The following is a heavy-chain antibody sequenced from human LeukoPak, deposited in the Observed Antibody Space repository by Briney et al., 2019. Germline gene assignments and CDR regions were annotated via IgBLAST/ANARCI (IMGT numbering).Heavy chain of an antibody. Sequence: GGSLRLSCAASGFTFSIYAMHWVRQAPGKGLEWVAVISYDGSNKYYADSVKGRFTISRDNSKNTLYLQMNSLRAEDTAVYYCARAYYYDSSGYYHDAFDIWGQGTMVTVSS. D-gene: IGHD3-22*01. CDR1: GFTFSIYA. CDR2: ISYDGSNK. CDR3: ARAYYYDSSGYYHDAFDI. J-gene: IGHJ3*02. V-gene: IGHV3-30-3*01.